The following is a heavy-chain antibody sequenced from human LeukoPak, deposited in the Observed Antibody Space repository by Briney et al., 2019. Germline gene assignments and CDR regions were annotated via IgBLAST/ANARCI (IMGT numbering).Heavy chain of an antibody. D-gene: IGHD3-22*01. Sequence: SETLSLTCTVSGGSISSYYWSWIRQPPGKGLEWIGYIYYSGSTNYNPSPKSRVTISVDTSKNQFSLKLSSVTAADTAVYYCARVIPEYYYDSSGFDYRGQGTLVTVSS. CDR1: GGSISSYY. J-gene: IGHJ4*02. CDR2: IYYSGST. CDR3: ARVIPEYYYDSSGFDY. V-gene: IGHV4-59*01.